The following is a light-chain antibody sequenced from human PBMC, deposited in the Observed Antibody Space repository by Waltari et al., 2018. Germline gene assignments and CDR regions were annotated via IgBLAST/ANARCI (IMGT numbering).Light chain of an antibody. V-gene: IGKV3-20*01. J-gene: IGKJ2*02. CDR3: QQYGRSWST. CDR1: QSVSSSS. Sequence: DIVLTQSPGTLSLSPGERATFSCRASQSVSSSSLAWYQQKPGPAPRLLIHDASSRATGIPDRFSGGGSGTDFTLTISRLEPEDSAVYYCQQYGRSWSTFGQGTKLEI. CDR2: DAS.